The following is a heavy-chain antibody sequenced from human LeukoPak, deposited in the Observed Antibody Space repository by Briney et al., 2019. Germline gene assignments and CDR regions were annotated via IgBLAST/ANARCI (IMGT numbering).Heavy chain of an antibody. D-gene: IGHD1-1*01. CDR3: ARGPHRGKYYSMDV. CDR2: IGTASDT. Sequence: PGGSLRLSCTASGFTFSSFDMHWVRQPTGQGLEWVSTIGTASDTYYPGSVEGRFTLSRDNAKNSLHLQMNSLTDGDTGGYYCARGPHRGKYYSMDVWGKGTTVTVSS. V-gene: IGHV3-13*01. CDR1: GFTFSSFD. J-gene: IGHJ6*03.